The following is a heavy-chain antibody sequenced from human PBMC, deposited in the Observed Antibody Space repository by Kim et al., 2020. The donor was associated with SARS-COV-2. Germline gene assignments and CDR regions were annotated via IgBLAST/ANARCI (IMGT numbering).Heavy chain of an antibody. CDR3: VRDNHWAFDI. J-gene: IGHJ3*02. Sequence: GGSLRLSCATSGFTLSIYSLNWVRQSPGKGLEWVSHISGSGTITKHADSVRGRFTISRDNAKNSLFLQMYGLRAEDTAGYYCVRDNHWAFDICGQGTVVT. V-gene: IGHV3-48*04. CDR1: GFTLSIYS. CDR2: ISGSGTIT.